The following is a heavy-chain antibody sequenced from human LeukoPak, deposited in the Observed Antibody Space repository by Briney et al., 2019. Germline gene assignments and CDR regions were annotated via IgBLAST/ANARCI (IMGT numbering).Heavy chain of an antibody. CDR2: ISGSGGST. J-gene: IGHJ4*02. CDR1: GFTFSSYA. Sequence: GGSLRLSCAGSGFTFSSYAMNWVRQAPGKGLEWVSGISGSGGSTYYADSVKGRFTISRDNSKNTLYLQMNGLRAEDAAIYYCAKDRIWSGYSKYYFDCWGQGTLVTVSS. CDR3: AKDRIWSGYSKYYFDC. V-gene: IGHV3-23*01. D-gene: IGHD3-3*01.